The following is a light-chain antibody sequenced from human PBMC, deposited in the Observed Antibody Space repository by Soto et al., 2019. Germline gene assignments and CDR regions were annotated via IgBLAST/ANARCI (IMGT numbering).Light chain of an antibody. Sequence: DIQMTQSPSTLSASVGDRVTITCRASQSISSWLAWYQQRPGKAPKLLIYKASSLESGVPSRFSGSGSGTEFTLTISSLQPDDSATYYCQQYDNGWTFGQGTMVEI. CDR1: QSISSW. CDR3: QQYDNGWT. J-gene: IGKJ1*01. CDR2: KAS. V-gene: IGKV1-5*03.